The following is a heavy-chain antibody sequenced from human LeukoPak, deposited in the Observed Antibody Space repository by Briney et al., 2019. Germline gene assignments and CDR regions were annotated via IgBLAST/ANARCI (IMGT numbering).Heavy chain of an antibody. V-gene: IGHV3-48*01. J-gene: IGHJ4*02. CDR2: ISSSSSTI. CDR3: ARDALWTYSGSYLDY. CDR1: GFTFSSYS. D-gene: IGHD1-26*01. Sequence: GGSLRLSCAASGFTFSSYSMNWVRQAPGKGLEWVSYISSSSSTIYYADSVKGRFTISRDNAKNSLYLQMNSLRAEDTAVYYCARDALWTYSGSYLDYWGQGTLVTVSS.